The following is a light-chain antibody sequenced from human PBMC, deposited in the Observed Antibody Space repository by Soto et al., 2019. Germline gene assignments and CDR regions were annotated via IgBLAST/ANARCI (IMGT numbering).Light chain of an antibody. Sequence: DIQLTQSPSFLSASVGDRVTITCRASQGISSYLAWYQQKPGKAPKLLIYAASTLQSGVPSRFSGSRSGKEFTLTISSLQPEEFATYYCQQPNSYPLYFGGGTKVEIK. V-gene: IGKV1-9*01. CDR3: QQPNSYPLY. CDR2: AAS. CDR1: QGISSY. J-gene: IGKJ4*01.